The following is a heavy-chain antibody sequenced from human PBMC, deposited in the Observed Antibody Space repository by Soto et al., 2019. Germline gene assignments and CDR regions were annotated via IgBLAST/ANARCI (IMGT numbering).Heavy chain of an antibody. J-gene: IGHJ5*02. D-gene: IGHD6-13*01. Sequence: EVQLVESGGGLVQPGGSLRLSCAASGFTVSSNYMSWVRHAPGKGLEWVSVIYSGGSTYYADSVKGRFTISRDNSKNTLYLQMNSLRAEDTAVYYCARRYSSSGSFDPWGQGTLVTVSS. CDR2: IYSGGST. CDR3: ARRYSSSGSFDP. CDR1: GFTVSSNY. V-gene: IGHV3-66*04.